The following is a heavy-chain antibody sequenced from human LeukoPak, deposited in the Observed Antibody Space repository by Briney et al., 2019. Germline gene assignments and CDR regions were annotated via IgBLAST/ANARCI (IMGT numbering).Heavy chain of an antibody. CDR2: IYYSGST. Sequence: SETLSLTCTVSGGSISSYYWSWIRQPPGKGLEWIGYIYYSGSTNYNPSLKSRVTISVDTSKNQFSLKLSSVTAADTAVYYCARGSGTMVRGVFFDYWGQGTLVTVSS. D-gene: IGHD3-10*01. V-gene: IGHV4-59*01. CDR3: ARGSGTMVRGVFFDY. CDR1: GGSISSYY. J-gene: IGHJ4*02.